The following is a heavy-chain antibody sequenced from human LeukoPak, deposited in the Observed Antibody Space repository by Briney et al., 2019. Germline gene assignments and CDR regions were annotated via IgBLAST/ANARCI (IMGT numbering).Heavy chain of an antibody. Sequence: ASVKLSCKASGYTFTSYDINWVRQATGQGLEWMGWMNPNSGNTGYAQKFQGRVTITRNTSISTAYLELSSLRSEDTAVYYCARNTATITTPFDYWGQGTLVTVSS. V-gene: IGHV1-8*03. CDR2: MNPNSGNT. J-gene: IGHJ4*02. CDR3: ARNTATITTPFDY. D-gene: IGHD4-11*01. CDR1: GYTFTSYD.